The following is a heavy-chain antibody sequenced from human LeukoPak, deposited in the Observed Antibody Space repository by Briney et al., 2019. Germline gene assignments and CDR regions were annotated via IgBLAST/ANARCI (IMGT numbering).Heavy chain of an antibody. J-gene: IGHJ3*02. CDR3: ARHGYSSGWYWAFDI. CDR1: GGSFSGYY. Sequence: PSETLSLTCAVYGGSFSGYYWSWIRQPPGKGLEWIGEINHSGSTNYNPSLKSRVTISVDTSKNQFSLKLSSVTAADTAVYYCARHGYSSGWYWAFDIWGQGTMVTVSS. D-gene: IGHD6-19*01. CDR2: INHSGST. V-gene: IGHV4-34*01.